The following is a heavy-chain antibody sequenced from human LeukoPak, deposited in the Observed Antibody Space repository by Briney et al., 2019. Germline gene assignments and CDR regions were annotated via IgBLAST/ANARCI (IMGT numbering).Heavy chain of an antibody. CDR3: ARLNYYDSSGYPDFDY. V-gene: IGHV1-18*01. J-gene: IGHJ4*02. Sequence: GASVKVSCKASGYTFTSYGISWVRQAPGQGLEWMGWISAYNGNTNYAQKLQGRVTMTTDTSTSTAYMELRSLRSDDTAVYYCARLNYYDSSGYPDFDYWGQGTLVTVSS. D-gene: IGHD3-22*01. CDR2: ISAYNGNT. CDR1: GYTFTSYG.